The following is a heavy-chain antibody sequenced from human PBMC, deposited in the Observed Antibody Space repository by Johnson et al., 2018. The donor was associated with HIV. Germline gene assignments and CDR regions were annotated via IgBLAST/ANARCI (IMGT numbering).Heavy chain of an antibody. CDR3: ARGYYGSGSRVFDI. V-gene: IGHV3-20*04. CDR1: GFTFDDYD. J-gene: IGHJ3*02. D-gene: IGHD3-10*01. CDR2: INWNGGKT. Sequence: VQLVESGGGLVQPGGSLRLSCAVSGFTFDDYDMSWVRQAPGKGLEWVSGINWNGGKTGYADSVKGRFTISRDNAKNSLYVQMNSLRAEDTAFYYCARGYYGSGSRVFDIWGQGTRVTVSS.